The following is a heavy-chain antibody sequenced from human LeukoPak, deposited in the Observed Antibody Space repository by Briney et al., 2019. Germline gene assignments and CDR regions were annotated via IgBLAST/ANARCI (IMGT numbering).Heavy chain of an antibody. V-gene: IGHV5-51*01. CDR1: GYNFTNYW. CDR2: IYPDDSDT. CDR3: ARNSAEFGVVIGADY. D-gene: IGHD3-3*01. Sequence: GASLQISCKGSGYNFTNYWIGWVRQMPGKGLEWMGIIYPDDSDTTYSPSFQGQVTISADKSISTAYLQWSSLKASDTAMYYCARNSAEFGVVIGADYWGQGTLVTVSS. J-gene: IGHJ4*02.